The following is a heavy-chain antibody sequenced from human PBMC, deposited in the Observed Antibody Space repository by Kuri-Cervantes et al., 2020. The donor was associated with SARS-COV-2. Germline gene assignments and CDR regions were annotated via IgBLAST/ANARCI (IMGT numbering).Heavy chain of an antibody. Sequence: SGPTLVKPTQTLTLTCTFSGFSLSTSGVGVGWIRQPPGKALEWLALIYWNDDKRYSPSLKSRLTITKDTSKNQVVLTMTNMDPMDTATYYCAHRTEGGDYFDYWGQGTLVTVSS. J-gene: IGHJ4*02. CDR3: AHRTEGGDYFDY. V-gene: IGHV2-5*01. CDR2: IYWNDDK. CDR1: GFSLSTSGVG. D-gene: IGHD1-14*01.